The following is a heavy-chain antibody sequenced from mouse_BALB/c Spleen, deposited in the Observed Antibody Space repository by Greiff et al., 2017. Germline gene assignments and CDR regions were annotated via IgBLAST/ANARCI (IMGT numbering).Heavy chain of an antibody. CDR2: IRLKSNNYAT. CDR1: GFTFSNYW. J-gene: IGHJ4*01. V-gene: IGHV6-6*02. CDR3: TIYYYGSSYYYAMDY. Sequence: EVKLMESGGGLVQPGGSMKLSCVASGFTFSNYWMNWVRQSPEKGLEWVAEIRLKSNNYATHYAESVKGRFTIPRDDSKSSVYLQMNNLRAEDTGIYYCTIYYYGSSYYYAMDYWGQGTSVTVSS. D-gene: IGHD1-1*01.